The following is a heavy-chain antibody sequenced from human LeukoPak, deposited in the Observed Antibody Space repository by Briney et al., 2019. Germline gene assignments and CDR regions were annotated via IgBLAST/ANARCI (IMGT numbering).Heavy chain of an antibody. CDR2: INHSGST. V-gene: IGHV4-34*01. D-gene: IGHD2-2*01. CDR1: GGSFSGYY. CDR3: ARVYAYCSSTSCYGNYMDV. J-gene: IGHJ6*03. Sequence: PSETLSLTCAVYGGSFSGYYWSWIRQPPGKGLEWIGDINHSGSTNYNPSLKSRVTISVDTSKNQFSLKLSSVTAADTAVYYCARVYAYCSSTSCYGNYMDVWGKGTTVTVSS.